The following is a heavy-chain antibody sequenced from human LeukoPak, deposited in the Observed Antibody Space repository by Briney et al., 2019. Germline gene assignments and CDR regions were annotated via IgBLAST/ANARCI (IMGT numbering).Heavy chain of an antibody. Sequence: ASVKVSCKASGYTFTGYYMHWVRQAPGQGLEWMGWINPNSGGTNYAQKFQGRVTMTRDTSISTAYMELSRLRSDDTAVYYCAREEKPYSSGSRPDYWGQGTLVTVSS. V-gene: IGHV1-2*02. D-gene: IGHD6-19*01. CDR3: AREEKPYSSGSRPDY. CDR1: GYTFTGYY. CDR2: INPNSGGT. J-gene: IGHJ4*02.